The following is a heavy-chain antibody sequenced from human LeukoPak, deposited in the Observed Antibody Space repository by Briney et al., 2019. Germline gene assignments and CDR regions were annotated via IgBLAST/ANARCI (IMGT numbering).Heavy chain of an antibody. Sequence: GSSVKVSCKASGGTFSSYTISWVRQAPGQGLEWMGRIIPTLGIANYAQKFQGRVTITADKSTSTAYMELSSLRSEDTAVYYCARDRGYCSGGSCYTVDWGPGTLVTVSS. D-gene: IGHD2-15*01. CDR3: ARDRGYCSGGSCYTVD. CDR1: GGTFSSYT. V-gene: IGHV1-69*04. CDR2: IIPTLGIA. J-gene: IGHJ4*02.